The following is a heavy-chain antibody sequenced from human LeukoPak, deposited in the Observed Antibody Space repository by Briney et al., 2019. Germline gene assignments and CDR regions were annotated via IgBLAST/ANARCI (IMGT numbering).Heavy chain of an antibody. V-gene: IGHV3-23*01. D-gene: IGHD1-26*01. J-gene: IGHJ4*02. CDR2: ISGSGGAT. CDR3: ARAAPYSGSSQLDY. CDR1: GFTFTNYV. Sequence: GGSLRLSCAASGFTFTNYVMTWVRQAPGKGLQWVSAISGSGGATFYAASVKGRFTISRDISKNTLYLQMNSLRAEDTAVYYCARAAPYSGSSQLDYWGQGTLVTVSS.